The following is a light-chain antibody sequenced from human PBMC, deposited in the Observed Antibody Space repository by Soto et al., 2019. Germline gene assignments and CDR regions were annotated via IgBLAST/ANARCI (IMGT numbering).Light chain of an antibody. Sequence: QPVLTQPPSVSGAPGQRVTISCTGSSSNIGAGYDVHWYQQLPGTAPKLLIYGNSNRPSGVPDRFSGSKSGTSASLAITGLQAEDEADYYCQSYDSSLSGSKVVFGGGTKLTV. J-gene: IGLJ2*01. V-gene: IGLV1-40*01. CDR1: SSNIGAGYD. CDR2: GNS. CDR3: QSYDSSLSGSKVV.